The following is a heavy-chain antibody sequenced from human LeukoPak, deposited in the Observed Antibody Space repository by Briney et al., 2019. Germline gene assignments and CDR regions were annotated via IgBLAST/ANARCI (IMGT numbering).Heavy chain of an antibody. J-gene: IGHJ5*02. V-gene: IGHV1-2*06. CDR1: GYTFTAYY. CDR3: AKVPPSITAAGNWLDP. CDR2: INPNTGGT. Sequence: ASVKVSCKASGYTFTAYYIHWVRQAPGQGLEWMGRINPNTGGTTYAQKFQGRVTMTRDTSITTAYMEPSRLTSDDTAIYYCAKVPPSITAAGNWLDPWGQGALITVSS. D-gene: IGHD6-13*01.